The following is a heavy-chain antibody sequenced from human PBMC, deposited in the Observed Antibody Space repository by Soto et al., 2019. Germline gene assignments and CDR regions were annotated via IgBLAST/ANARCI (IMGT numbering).Heavy chain of an antibody. Sequence: EASVKVPCKDSGGTFSRYAISRVRQAPGQGLEWMGGVIPIFGPANYAQQFHGIVTITADQSTSTAYMELSSLRSEDTAVYYCARDRLGTDPHTIFGVVTNYYYGMDVWGQGTTVTVSS. CDR1: GGTFSRYA. V-gene: IGHV1-69*13. CDR3: ARDRLGTDPHTIFGVVTNYYYGMDV. CDR2: VIPIFGPA. J-gene: IGHJ6*02. D-gene: IGHD3-3*01.